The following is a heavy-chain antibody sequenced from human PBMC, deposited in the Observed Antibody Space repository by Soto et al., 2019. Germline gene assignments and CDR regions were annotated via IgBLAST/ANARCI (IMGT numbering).Heavy chain of an antibody. Sequence: PGESLRISCQGSGYRFTSYWISWVRQMPGKGLDWMGRIDPSDSYTYYSPSFRGHVTISVTKSITTVFLQWSSLRASDTAMYYCARQIYDSDTGPNFQYYFDSWGQGTPVTVSS. V-gene: IGHV5-10-1*01. CDR3: ARQIYDSDTGPNFQYYFDS. J-gene: IGHJ4*02. CDR1: GYRFTSYW. CDR2: IDPSDSYT. D-gene: IGHD3-22*01.